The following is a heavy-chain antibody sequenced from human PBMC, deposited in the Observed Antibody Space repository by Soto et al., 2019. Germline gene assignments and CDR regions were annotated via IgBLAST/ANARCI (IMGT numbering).Heavy chain of an antibody. V-gene: IGHV1-18*01. D-gene: IGHD2-21*02. J-gene: IGHJ3*02. CDR2: ISAYNGNT. CDR1: GYTFTSYG. Sequence: QVQLVQSGAEVKKPGASVKVSCKASGYTFTSYGISWVRQAPGQGLEWMGWISAYNGNTNYAQKLQGRVTMTTDTSTSTAYMELRSLRSDDTAVYYCARSPWVVVTAIVDDAFDIWGQGTMVTVSS. CDR3: ARSPWVVVTAIVDDAFDI.